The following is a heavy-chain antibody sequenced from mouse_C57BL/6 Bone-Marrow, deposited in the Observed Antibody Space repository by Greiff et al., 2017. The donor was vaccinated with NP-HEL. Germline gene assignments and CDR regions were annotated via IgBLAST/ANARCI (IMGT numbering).Heavy chain of an antibody. CDR2: LDPPLVSP. Sequence: VQLQQPGADLVPPFSSVQLSCNSSFSPFPPSFLPFFPPLPFRLLAFLFPLDPPLVSPKFNEKFKTKATLTVDKPSSTAYMQLSSLTSEDSAVYYCARYYYGSRCWYFDVWGTGTTVTVSS. V-gene: IGHV1-72*01. D-gene: IGHD1-1*01. CDR3: ARYYYGSRCWYFDV. J-gene: IGHJ1*03. CDR1: FSPFPPSF.